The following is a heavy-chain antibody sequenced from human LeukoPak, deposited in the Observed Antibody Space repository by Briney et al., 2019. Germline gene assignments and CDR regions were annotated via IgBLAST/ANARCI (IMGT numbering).Heavy chain of an antibody. J-gene: IGHJ4*02. D-gene: IGHD3-10*01. V-gene: IGHV1-69*06. CDR3: ASGPVRGVIMHDLYDY. Sequence: SVKVSCKASGGTFSSYAISWVRQAPGQGLEWMGGIIPIFGTANYAQKFQGRVTITADKSTSTAYMELSSLRSEDTAVYYCASGPVRGVIMHDLYDYWGQRTLVTVSS. CDR2: IIPIFGTA. CDR1: GGTFSSYA.